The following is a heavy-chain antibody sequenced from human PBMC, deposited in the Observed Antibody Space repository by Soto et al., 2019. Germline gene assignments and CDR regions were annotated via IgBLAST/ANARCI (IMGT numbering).Heavy chain of an antibody. V-gene: IGHV3-23*01. Sequence: EVQLLESGGGLVQPGGSLRLSCAASGFTFSSYAMRWVRQAPVKGLEWVSAISGSGGSTYYADSVKGLFTISRDNSKNTLYLQMNSLRAEDTAVYYCAIRGSGSYYDYWGQGTLVTVSS. D-gene: IGHD1-26*01. CDR3: AIRGSGSYYDY. CDR2: ISGSGGST. J-gene: IGHJ4*02. CDR1: GFTFSSYA.